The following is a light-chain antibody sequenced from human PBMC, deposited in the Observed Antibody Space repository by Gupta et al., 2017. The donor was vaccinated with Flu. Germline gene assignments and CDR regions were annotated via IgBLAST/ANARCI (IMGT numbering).Light chain of an antibody. V-gene: IGKV1-33*01. Sequence: IQMSDSPSSLSASVGDRVTITCQASHDIVVYLNWYQWKPGEAPKLLIATASDLEPGVQTRFSRSGSGTLFLFAIKPLRAEDIANYYCQQYDTLFTFGPGTKV. CDR1: HDIVVY. CDR2: TAS. CDR3: QQYDTLFT. J-gene: IGKJ3*01.